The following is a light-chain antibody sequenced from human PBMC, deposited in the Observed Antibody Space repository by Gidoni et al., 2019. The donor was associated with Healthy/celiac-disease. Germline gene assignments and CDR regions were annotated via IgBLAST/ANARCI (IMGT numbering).Light chain of an antibody. Sequence: QSALTPPRSVSGSPGQSVTISCTGTSSDVGGYNYVSWYQQHPGKAPKLMIYDVSKRPSGIPDRFSGSKSGNTASLTISGLQAEDEADYYCFSYAGSYSVVFGGGTTLTVL. V-gene: IGLV2-11*01. J-gene: IGLJ2*01. CDR1: SSDVGGYNY. CDR2: DVS. CDR3: FSYAGSYSVV.